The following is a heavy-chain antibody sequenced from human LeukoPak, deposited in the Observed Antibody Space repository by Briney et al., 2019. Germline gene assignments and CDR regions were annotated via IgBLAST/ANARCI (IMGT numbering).Heavy chain of an antibody. J-gene: IGHJ4*02. CDR3: ARARPGGGNSAPLDY. CDR1: GFTFSSYG. V-gene: IGHV3-33*01. Sequence: PGGSLRLSCAASGFTFSSYGMHWVRQAPGKGLEWVAVIWYDGSNKYYADSVKGRFTISRDNSKNTLYLQMNSLRAEDTAVYYCARARPGGGNSAPLDYWGQGTLVTVSS. D-gene: IGHD4-23*01. CDR2: IWYDGSNK.